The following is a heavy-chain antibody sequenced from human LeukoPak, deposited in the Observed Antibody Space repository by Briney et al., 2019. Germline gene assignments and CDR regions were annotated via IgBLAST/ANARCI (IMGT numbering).Heavy chain of an antibody. CDR2: ISAYNGNT. CDR1: GYTFTSYG. J-gene: IGHJ4*02. D-gene: IGHD3-16*02. V-gene: IGHV1-18*01. CDR3: ARAVSSYDYVWGSYRPADY. Sequence: ASVKVSCKASGYTFTSYGISWVRQAPGQGLEWMGWISAYNGNTNYAQKLQGRVTMTTDTSTSTAYMELRSLRSDDTAAYYCARAVSSYDYVWGSYRPADYWGQGTLVTVSS.